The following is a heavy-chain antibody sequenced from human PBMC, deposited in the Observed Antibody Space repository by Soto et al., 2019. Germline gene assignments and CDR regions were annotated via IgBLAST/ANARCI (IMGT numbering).Heavy chain of an antibody. D-gene: IGHD2-21*01. J-gene: IGHJ4*02. CDR1: GLTFGYYG. CDR3: VGHRGIESNPH. V-gene: IGHV3-33*01. Sequence: GGSLRLSGAASGLTFGYYGIHWVAQSPGKGLEWVAIIWHDGSQKYYEDFVRGRFTISRDNFKNTVELQMNDLRVEDTAVYYCVGHRGIESNPHWGQGTLVTVSS. CDR2: IWHDGSQK.